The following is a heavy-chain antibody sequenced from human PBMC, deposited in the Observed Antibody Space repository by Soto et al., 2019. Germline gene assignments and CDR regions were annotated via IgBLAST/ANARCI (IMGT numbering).Heavy chain of an antibody. CDR1: GFTFSSYA. V-gene: IGHV3-30-3*01. J-gene: IGHJ4*02. D-gene: IGHD2-2*01. Sequence: HPGGSLRLSCAASGFTFSSYAMHWVRQAPGKGLEWATVISYDGSNKFYTDSVKGRFTISRDNSKNTLFLQMNSLRAEDTAVYYCAREDSIIIPAVSDFWGQGTLVTVSS. CDR2: ISYDGSNK. CDR3: AREDSIIIPAVSDF.